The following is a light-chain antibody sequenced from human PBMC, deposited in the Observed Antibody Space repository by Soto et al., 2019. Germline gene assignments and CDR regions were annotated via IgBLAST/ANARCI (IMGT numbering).Light chain of an antibody. CDR1: SSDVGGNDY. CDR3: CSYGFAGSDYLV. Sequence: QSALTQPPSASGSPGQSVTISCTGASSDVGGNDYVSWYQHHPSKVPKLMIFEVNKRPSGVPHRFSGSKSGNTASLTVSGLQAEDEADYYCCSYGFAGSDYLVFGGGTKLTVL. CDR2: EVN. V-gene: IGLV2-8*01. J-gene: IGLJ3*02.